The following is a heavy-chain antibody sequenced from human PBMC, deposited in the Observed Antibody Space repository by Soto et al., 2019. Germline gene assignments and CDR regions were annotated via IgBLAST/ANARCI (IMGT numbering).Heavy chain of an antibody. CDR3: ARSRNDLLTGYYNYYYYYNMDV. Sequence: SVKVSCKASGGIFSYYAITWVREAPGQGLKWMGGIIPILGTANYAQKFQGRVTITADESTSTAYMELSSLRSDDTAVYYCARSRNDLLTGYYNYYYYYNMDVWGQGTTVTVSS. V-gene: IGHV1-69*13. D-gene: IGHD3-9*01. J-gene: IGHJ6*02. CDR1: GGIFSYYA. CDR2: IIPILGTA.